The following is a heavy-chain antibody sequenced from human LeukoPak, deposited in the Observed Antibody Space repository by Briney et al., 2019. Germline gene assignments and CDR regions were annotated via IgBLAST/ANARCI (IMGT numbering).Heavy chain of an antibody. CDR2: IIPIFGTA. D-gene: IGHD2-2*01. J-gene: IGHJ4*02. CDR3: ARDFYCSSTSCHPR. V-gene: IGHV1-69*13. Sequence: ASVKVSCKASGYTFTNFYIHWVRRAPGQGLEWMGGIIPIFGTANYAQKFQGRVTITADESTSTAYMELSSLRSEDTAVYYCARDFYCSSTSCHPRWGQGTLVTVSS. CDR1: GYTFTNFY.